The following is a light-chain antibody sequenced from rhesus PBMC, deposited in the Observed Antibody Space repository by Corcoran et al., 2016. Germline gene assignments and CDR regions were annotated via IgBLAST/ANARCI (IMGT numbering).Light chain of an antibody. Sequence: QVILTQSPATLSLSPGERATLSCRASQSVSSYLAWYQQKPGQAPRLLIYGASSRATGIPDRFSGSGSGKDFTLTISSLEPEDVGVYHCYQHSSGYTFGPGTKLDIK. CDR2: GAS. J-gene: IGKJ3*01. CDR1: QSVSSY. CDR3: YQHSSGYT. V-gene: IGKV3-10*01.